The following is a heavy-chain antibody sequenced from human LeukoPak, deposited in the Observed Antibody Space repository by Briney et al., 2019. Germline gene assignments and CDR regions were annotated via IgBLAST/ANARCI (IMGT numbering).Heavy chain of an antibody. CDR2: IYYSGST. V-gene: IGHV4-59*12. J-gene: IGHJ4*02. D-gene: IGHD2-2*01. CDR3: AGGGCCTSCYFDY. CDR1: GGSISSYY. Sequence: SETLSLTCTVSGGSISSYYWSWIRQPPGKGLEWIGHIYYSGSTNYNPSLKSRVTISVDTSKNQFSLKLSSVTAPDTAVYYCAGGGCCTSCYFDYWGQGTLVTVSS.